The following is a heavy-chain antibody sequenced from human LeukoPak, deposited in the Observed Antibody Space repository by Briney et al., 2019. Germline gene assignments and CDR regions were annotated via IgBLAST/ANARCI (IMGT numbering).Heavy chain of an antibody. CDR2: IIPIFGTA. CDR1: GGTFSSYA. Sequence: GASVKVSCKASGGTFSSYAISWVRQAPGQGLEWMGGIIPIFGTANYAQKFQGRVTITADESTSTAYMELSSLRSEDTAVYYCARGPKSYSHPFDHWGQGTLVTVSS. V-gene: IGHV1-69*13. CDR3: ARGPKSYSHPFDH. J-gene: IGHJ4*02. D-gene: IGHD1-26*01.